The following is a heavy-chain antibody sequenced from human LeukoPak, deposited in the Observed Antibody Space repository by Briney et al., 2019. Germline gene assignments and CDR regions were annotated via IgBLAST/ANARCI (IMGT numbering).Heavy chain of an antibody. Sequence: GGSLTLSCVASGFTVSDYHTDWVRQAAGKGLEWVGRTKNKANSYTTEYAASVKGRFNISKDDAKNSLYLQMNSLKTEDTAVYYCAREKQAAFYIWGQGTMVTVSS. D-gene: IGHD6-13*01. V-gene: IGHV3-72*01. CDR1: GFTVSDYH. CDR3: AREKQAAFYI. J-gene: IGHJ3*02. CDR2: TKNKANSYTT.